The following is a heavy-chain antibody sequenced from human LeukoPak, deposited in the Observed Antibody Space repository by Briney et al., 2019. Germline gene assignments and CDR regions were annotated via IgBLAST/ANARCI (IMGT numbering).Heavy chain of an antibody. J-gene: IGHJ4*02. Sequence: SETLSLTCTVSGGSFTSSTSYWGWIRQPPGKGLEWIGYIYYSGTTSYNPSLKSRVTMSVDTSKNQFSLMLSAVTAADTAVYYCARYIVGTMEDYWGQGTLVTVSS. D-gene: IGHD5-12*01. CDR2: IYYSGTT. CDR1: GGSFTSSTSY. CDR3: ARYIVGTMEDY. V-gene: IGHV4-39*01.